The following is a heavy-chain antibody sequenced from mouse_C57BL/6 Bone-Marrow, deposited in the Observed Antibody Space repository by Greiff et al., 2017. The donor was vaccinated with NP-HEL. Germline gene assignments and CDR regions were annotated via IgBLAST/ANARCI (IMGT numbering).Heavy chain of an antibody. Sequence: VQLQQSGAELVKPGASVKLSCTASGFNINDYYMHWVKQRPEQGLEWIGRIDPEDGETKYAQKFQGKATLTADTSSNTAYLQLSSLTSEDTAVYYCASSSYDWYFDVWGTGTTVTVSS. CDR1: GFNINDYY. D-gene: IGHD1-1*01. CDR3: ASSSYDWYFDV. J-gene: IGHJ1*03. V-gene: IGHV14-2*01. CDR2: IDPEDGET.